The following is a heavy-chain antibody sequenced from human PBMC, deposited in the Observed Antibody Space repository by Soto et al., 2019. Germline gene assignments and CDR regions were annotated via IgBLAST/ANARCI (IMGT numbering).Heavy chain of an antibody. CDR1: GGSISSGDYY. J-gene: IGHJ5*02. V-gene: IGHV4-30-4*01. Sequence: TLSPTCTVSGGSISSGDYYWSWIRQPPGRGLEWIGYIYYSGSTYYNPSLKSRVTISVDTSKNQFSLKLSSVTAADTAVYYCARAGVQNWFDPWGQGTLVTVSS. D-gene: IGHD3-10*01. CDR3: ARAGVQNWFDP. CDR2: IYYSGST.